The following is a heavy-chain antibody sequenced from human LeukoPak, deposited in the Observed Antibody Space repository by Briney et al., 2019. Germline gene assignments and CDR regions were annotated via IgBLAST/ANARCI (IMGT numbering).Heavy chain of an antibody. CDR2: VYYSGST. D-gene: IGHD3-10*01. V-gene: IGHV4-59*01. CDR1: GFTFSSYS. CDR3: ARVVIVRGIIYDY. J-gene: IGHJ4*02. Sequence: GSLRLSCAASGFTFSSYSMNWVRQPPGKGLEWIGYVYYSGSTNYNPSLKSRVTISIDTSKNQFSLKLNSVTAADTAVYYCARVVIVRGIIYDYWGQGTLVTVSS.